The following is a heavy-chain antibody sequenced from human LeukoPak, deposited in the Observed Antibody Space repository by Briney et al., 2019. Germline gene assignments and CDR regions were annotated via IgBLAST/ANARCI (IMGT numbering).Heavy chain of an antibody. CDR2: ISGSGDST. J-gene: IGHJ5*02. CDR1: GFIFSSYA. Sequence: RAGGSLRLSCAASGFIFSSYAMTWVRQAPGKGLRWVSVISGSGDSTYYADSVKGRFTISRDNSKNTLYLQMTSLRAEDTAVYYCARGMDNNIPYNWFDPWGQGTLVTVSS. V-gene: IGHV3-23*01. CDR3: ARGMDNNIPYNWFDP. D-gene: IGHD1-14*01.